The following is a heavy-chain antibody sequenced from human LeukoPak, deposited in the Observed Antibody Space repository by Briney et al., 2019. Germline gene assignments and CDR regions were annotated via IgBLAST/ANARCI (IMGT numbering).Heavy chain of an antibody. J-gene: IGHJ3*02. Sequence: SETLSLTCTVSGGSISSGGYYWSWIRQHPGKGLEWIGYIYYSGSTYYNPSLKSRVTISVDTSKNQFSLKLSSVTAADTAVYYCARGRSGGNSGFDIWGQGTMVTISS. CDR2: IYYSGST. CDR3: ARGRSGGNSGFDI. D-gene: IGHD4-23*01. V-gene: IGHV4-31*03. CDR1: GGSISSGGYY.